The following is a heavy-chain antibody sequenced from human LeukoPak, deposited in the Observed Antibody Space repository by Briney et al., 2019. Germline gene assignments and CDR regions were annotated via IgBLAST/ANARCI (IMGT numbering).Heavy chain of an antibody. CDR3: AKSRILAFYFDY. V-gene: IGHV3-9*01. D-gene: IGHD2-15*01. J-gene: IGHJ4*02. CDR1: GFTFDDYA. CDR2: ISWNSGGI. Sequence: PGGSLRLSCAASGFTFDDYAMHWVRQASGKGLEWVSGISWNSGGIGYADSVKGRFTISRDNAKNSLYLQMNSLRAEDTALYYCAKSRILAFYFDYWGQGTLVTVSS.